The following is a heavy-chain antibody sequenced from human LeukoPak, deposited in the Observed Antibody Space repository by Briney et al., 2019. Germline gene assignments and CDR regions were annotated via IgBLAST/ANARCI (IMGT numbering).Heavy chain of an antibody. V-gene: IGHV3-48*01. CDR2: ISSSSSTI. J-gene: IGHJ4*02. D-gene: IGHD6-13*01. Sequence: GGSLRLSCAASGFTFSSYEMNWVRQAPGKGLEWVSYISSSSSTIYYADSVKGRFTISRDNAKNSLYLQMNSLRAEDTAVYYCAKDRSSSCVDYWGQGTLVTVSS. CDR1: GFTFSSYE. CDR3: AKDRSSSCVDY.